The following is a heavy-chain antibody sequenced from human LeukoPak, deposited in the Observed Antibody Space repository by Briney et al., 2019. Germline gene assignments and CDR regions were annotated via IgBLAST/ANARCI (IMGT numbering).Heavy chain of an antibody. D-gene: IGHD6-13*01. CDR1: GYTFTSYG. Sequence: ASVKVSCKASGYTFTSYGISWVRQAPGQGLEWMGWISAYNGNTNYAQKLQGRVTMTTDTSTSTAYMELRSLRSDDTAVYYCARSEYSSSWYPELDYWGQGTLVTVSS. J-gene: IGHJ4*02. V-gene: IGHV1-18*01. CDR2: ISAYNGNT. CDR3: ARSEYSSSWYPELDY.